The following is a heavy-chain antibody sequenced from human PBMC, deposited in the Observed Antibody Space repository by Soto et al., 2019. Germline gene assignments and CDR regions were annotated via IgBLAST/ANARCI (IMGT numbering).Heavy chain of an antibody. CDR1: GGSISTSLYY. Sequence: SETLSLTCTVSGGSISTSLYYGVWIRQPPGKVLEYIGSIYYSGSAYYNPSLKSPVTISVDRSKNQFLLRLNSVTAEDTAVYYCANLKYGGREFESWGQGTLVTVSS. V-gene: IGHV4-39*01. J-gene: IGHJ4*02. CDR2: IYYSGSA. D-gene: IGHD1-26*01. CDR3: ANLKYGGREFES.